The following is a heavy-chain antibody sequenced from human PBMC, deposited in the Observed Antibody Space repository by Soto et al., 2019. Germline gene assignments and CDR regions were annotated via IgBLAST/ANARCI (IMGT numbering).Heavy chain of an antibody. D-gene: IGHD1-26*01. J-gene: IGHJ3*02. Sequence: EVQLVESGGGLVKPGGSLRLSCAASGFTFSSYSFNWVRQAPGKGLEWVSSISSSLSYIYYADSLKGRFTNSRDNAKNSLYLQMNSLRAEDTAVYYCVRVMSELYEGAFDIWGQGTLVTVSS. CDR2: ISSSLSYI. CDR1: GFTFSSYS. V-gene: IGHV3-21*01. CDR3: VRVMSELYEGAFDI.